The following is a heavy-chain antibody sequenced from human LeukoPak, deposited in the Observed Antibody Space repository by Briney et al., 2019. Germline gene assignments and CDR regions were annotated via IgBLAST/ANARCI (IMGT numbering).Heavy chain of an antibody. Sequence: GRSLRLSCAAPGFTCSSYAISWVRQAPGQGLEWMGRIIPILGIANYAQKFQGRVTITADKSTSTAYMELSSLRSEDTAVYYCARDGFRIAAAGTNSWGQGTLVTVSS. CDR2: IIPILGIA. CDR3: ARDGFRIAAAGTNS. D-gene: IGHD6-13*01. J-gene: IGHJ4*02. CDR1: GFTCSSYA. V-gene: IGHV1-69*04.